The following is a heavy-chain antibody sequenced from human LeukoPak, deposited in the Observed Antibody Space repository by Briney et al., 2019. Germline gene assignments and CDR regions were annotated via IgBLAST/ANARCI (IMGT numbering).Heavy chain of an antibody. J-gene: IGHJ4*02. Sequence: GGSLRLSCAASGFTFSSYGMHWVRQAPGKGLEGVAVISYDGSNKYYADSVKGRFTISRDNSKNTLYLQMNSLRAEDTAVYYCAKDHPGAMVRGVPDYWGQGTLVTVSS. CDR1: GFTFSSYG. CDR3: AKDHPGAMVRGVPDY. CDR2: ISYDGSNK. V-gene: IGHV3-30*18. D-gene: IGHD3-10*01.